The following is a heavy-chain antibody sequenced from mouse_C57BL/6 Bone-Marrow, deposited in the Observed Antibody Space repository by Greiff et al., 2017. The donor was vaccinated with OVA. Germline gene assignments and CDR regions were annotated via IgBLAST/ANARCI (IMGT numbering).Heavy chain of an antibody. CDR3: ARQIYDGYPFDV. J-gene: IGHJ1*03. CDR2: ISGGGGNT. V-gene: IGHV5-9*01. D-gene: IGHD2-3*01. CDR1: GFTFSSYT. Sequence: EVKLVESGGGLVKPGGSLKLSCAASGFTFSSYTMSWVRQTPEKRLEWVATISGGGGNTYYPDSVKGRFTISRDNAKNTLYLQMSSLRSEDTALYYCARQIYDGYPFDVWGTGTTVTVSS.